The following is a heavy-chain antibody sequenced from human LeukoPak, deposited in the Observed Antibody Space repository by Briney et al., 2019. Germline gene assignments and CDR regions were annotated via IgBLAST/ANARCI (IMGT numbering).Heavy chain of an antibody. CDR2: IYSGGST. Sequence: GGSLRLSCAASGFTVSSNYMSWVRQAPGKGLEWVSVIYSGGSTYYADSVKGRFTISRDNSKNTLYLQMNSLRAEDTAVYYCVRGANYDILTGYMYYFDYWGQGTLVTVSS. CDR3: VRGANYDILTGYMYYFDY. V-gene: IGHV3-66*02. CDR1: GFTVSSNY. J-gene: IGHJ4*02. D-gene: IGHD3-9*01.